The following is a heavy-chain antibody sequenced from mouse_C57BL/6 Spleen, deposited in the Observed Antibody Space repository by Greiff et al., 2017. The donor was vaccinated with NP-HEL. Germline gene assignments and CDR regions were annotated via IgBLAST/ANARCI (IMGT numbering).Heavy chain of an antibody. CDR1: GYSITSGYY. V-gene: IGHV3-6*01. D-gene: IGHD3-3*01. CDR3: ARVIRGYAMDY. J-gene: IGHJ4*01. CDR2: ISYDGSN. Sequence: ESGPGLVKPSQSLSLTCSVTGYSITSGYYWYWIRQFPGNKLEWMGYISYDGSNNYNPSLKNRISITRDPSKDQCFLKLTSVTTEDTATYYCARVIRGYAMDYWGQGTTVTVSS.